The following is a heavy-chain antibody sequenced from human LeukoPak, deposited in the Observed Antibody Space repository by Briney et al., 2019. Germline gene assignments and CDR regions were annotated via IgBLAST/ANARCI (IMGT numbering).Heavy chain of an antibody. CDR3: ARRPSNYYDILTGYYRSEFDY. V-gene: IGHV1-8*01. J-gene: IGHJ4*02. CDR1: RYTFTSYD. D-gene: IGHD3-9*01. CDR2: MNPNSGST. Sequence: ASVKVSCKASRYTFTSYDINWVRQATGQGLEWMGWMNPNSGSTGYAQKFQGRVTMTRNTSISTAYMELSSLRSEDTAVYYCARRPSNYYDILTGYYRSEFDYWGQGTLVTVSS.